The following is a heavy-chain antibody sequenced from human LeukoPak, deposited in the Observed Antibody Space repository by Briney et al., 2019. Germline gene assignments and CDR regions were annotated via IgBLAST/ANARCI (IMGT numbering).Heavy chain of an antibody. Sequence: ASVKVSRKASEYTYTAYYMHWVRQAPGQGLEWVGWLNPHTGGTNYAQKFQGRVTMTRDTSINTAYMELRRLRSDDTAVYYCARPYCSGGSCHDFFDYWGQGTLVTLSS. V-gene: IGHV1-2*02. CDR1: EYTYTAYY. J-gene: IGHJ4*02. CDR2: LNPHTGGT. CDR3: ARPYCSGGSCHDFFDY. D-gene: IGHD2-15*01.